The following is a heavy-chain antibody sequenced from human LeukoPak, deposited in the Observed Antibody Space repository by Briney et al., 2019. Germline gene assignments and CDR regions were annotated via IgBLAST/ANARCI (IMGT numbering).Heavy chain of an antibody. CDR1: GGSISSSSYY. CDR2: IYYSGST. Sequence: PSETLSLTCTVSGGSISSSSYYWGWIRQPPGKGLEWIGSIYYSGSTYYNPSVKSRVTISVDTSKNQFSLKLISVTAADTAVYYCAAAHYSSTWYYFDYWGQGTLVTVSS. J-gene: IGHJ4*02. D-gene: IGHD6-13*01. CDR3: AAAHYSSTWYYFDY. V-gene: IGHV4-39*01.